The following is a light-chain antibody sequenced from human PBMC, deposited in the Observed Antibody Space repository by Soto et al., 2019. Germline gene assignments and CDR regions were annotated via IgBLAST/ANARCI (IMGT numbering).Light chain of an antibody. V-gene: IGLV2-8*01. Sequence: QSALTQPPSASGSPGHSVSISCTGTSSDVGGYNYVSWYQQHPGKAPKLMIFEVSKRPSGVPDRFSGSKSGNTASLTVSGLQAEDEADYYCSSYVDSNNFRVFGGGTQLTVL. CDR3: SSYVDSNNFRV. CDR2: EVS. CDR1: SSDVGGYNY. J-gene: IGLJ2*01.